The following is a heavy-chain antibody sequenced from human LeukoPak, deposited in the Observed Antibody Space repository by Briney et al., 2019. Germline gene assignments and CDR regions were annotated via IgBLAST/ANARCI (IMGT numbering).Heavy chain of an antibody. CDR1: GYTFTGYY. D-gene: IGHD2-15*01. CDR2: IIPIFGTA. J-gene: IGHJ5*02. CDR3: ARMSGYCSGGSCYGNNWFDP. Sequence: SVKASCKASGYTFTGYYMHWVRQAPGQGLEWMGGIIPIFGTANYAQKFQGRVTITADESTSTAYMELSSLTSDDTAVYYCARMSGYCSGGSCYGNNWFDPWGQGTLVTVSS. V-gene: IGHV1-69*13.